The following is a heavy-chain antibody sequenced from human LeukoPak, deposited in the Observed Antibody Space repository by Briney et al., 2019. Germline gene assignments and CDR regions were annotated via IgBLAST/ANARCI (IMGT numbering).Heavy chain of an antibody. CDR3: ARGSSIPRYYYYMDV. CDR2: IIPIFGTA. J-gene: IGHJ6*03. Sequence: SVKVSCKASGGTFSSYAISWVRQAPGQGLEWIGGIIPIFGTANYAQKFQGRVTITADESTSTAYMELSSLRSEDTAVYYCARGSSIPRYYYYMDVWGKGTTVTVSS. CDR1: GGTFSSYA. D-gene: IGHD6-6*01. V-gene: IGHV1-69*13.